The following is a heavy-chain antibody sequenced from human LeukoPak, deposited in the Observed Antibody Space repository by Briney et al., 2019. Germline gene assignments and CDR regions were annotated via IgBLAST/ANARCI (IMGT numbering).Heavy chain of an antibody. V-gene: IGHV3-30*12. J-gene: IGHJ4*02. CDR2: ISYDGSNK. Sequence: PGGSLRLSCGASGFIFSSYGLHWVRQAPGKGLEWVAVISYDGSNKYYADSVKGRFTISRDNSKNTLYLQMNSLRAEDTAVYYCAKAMGSYYFDYWGQGTLVTVSS. CDR3: AKAMGSYYFDY. CDR1: GFIFSSYG. D-gene: IGHD1-26*01.